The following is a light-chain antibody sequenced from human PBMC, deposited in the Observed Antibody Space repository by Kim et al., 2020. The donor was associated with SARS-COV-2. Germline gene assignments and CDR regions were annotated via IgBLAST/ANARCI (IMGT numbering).Light chain of an antibody. CDR1: QSVGDD. Sequence: ETVLTQSPATLSLSSGERATLSCRASQSVGDDVAWFQQKPGQAPRLLIYGASNRATGVPARFSGSGAGTDFTLTISSLEPEDFAVYYCQQRNNWPPTFGPGTKVDIK. CDR3: QQRNNWPPT. V-gene: IGKV3-11*01. CDR2: GAS. J-gene: IGKJ3*01.